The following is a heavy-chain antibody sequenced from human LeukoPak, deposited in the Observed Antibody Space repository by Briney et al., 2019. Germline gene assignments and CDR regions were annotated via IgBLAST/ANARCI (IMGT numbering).Heavy chain of an antibody. J-gene: IGHJ4*02. CDR1: GFTFGDYA. CDR3: TRDLTEEPGREAADY. Sequence: GGSLRLSCTASGFTFGDYAMSWFRQAPGKGLEWVGFIRSKAYGGTTEYAASVKGRFTISRDDSKSIAYLQMNSLKTEDTAVYYCTRDLTEEPGREAADYWGQGTLVTVSS. V-gene: IGHV3-49*03. CDR2: IRSKAYGGTT. D-gene: IGHD7-27*01.